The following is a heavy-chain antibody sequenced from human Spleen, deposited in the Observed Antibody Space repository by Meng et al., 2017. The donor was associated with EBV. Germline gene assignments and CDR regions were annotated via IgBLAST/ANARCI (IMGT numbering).Heavy chain of an antibody. V-gene: IGHV1-3*01. D-gene: IGHD5-12*01. Sequence: QVQLVQSGAEVKEPGASVKISCKASAYIFSSYSIQWMRQAPGQGPEWLGWINVNFLYPTRYSQNFQGRVTFTVDTSTNTAYLELTNLRLEDTAVYYCARDRPDTGYFDPWGQGTLVTVSS. CDR3: ARDRPDTGYFDP. CDR1: AYIFSSYS. J-gene: IGHJ5*02. CDR2: INVNFLYPT.